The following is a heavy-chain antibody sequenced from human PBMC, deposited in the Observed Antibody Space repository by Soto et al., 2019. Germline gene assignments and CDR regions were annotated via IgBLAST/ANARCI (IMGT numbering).Heavy chain of an antibody. V-gene: IGHV4-59*01. D-gene: IGHD3-3*01. J-gene: IGHJ4*02. Sequence: SETLSLTCTVSGVSITSYFWSWIRQTPGKGLDWIGSISFSGATYSNPSLKGRAALSVDTSENHLSLTLYSVTSADTAVYFCARDRRDGYKRYLEFWGQGNQVTVPQ. CDR2: ISFSGAT. CDR3: ARDRRDGYKRYLEF. CDR1: GVSITSYF.